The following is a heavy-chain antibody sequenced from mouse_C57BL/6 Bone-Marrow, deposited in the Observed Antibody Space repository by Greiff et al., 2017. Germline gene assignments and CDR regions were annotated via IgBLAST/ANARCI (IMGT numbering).Heavy chain of an antibody. D-gene: IGHD2-4*01. CDR2: IYPRSGNT. Sequence: ESGAELARPGASVKLSCKASGYTFTSYGISWVKQRTGQGLEWIGEIYPRSGNTYYNEKFKGKATLTADKSSSTAYMELRSLTSEDSAVYFCARDDYGGRDGSFDYWGQGTTLTVSS. V-gene: IGHV1-81*01. J-gene: IGHJ2*01. CDR1: GYTFTSYG. CDR3: ARDDYGGRDGSFDY.